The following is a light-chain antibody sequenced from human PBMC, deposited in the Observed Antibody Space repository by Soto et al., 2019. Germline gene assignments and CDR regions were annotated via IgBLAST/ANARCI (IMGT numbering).Light chain of an antibody. CDR1: QGTRND. Sequence: DIQMTHSPSSLSASVGDRVIITCRASQGTRNDLGWYQQKTGKAPTRLIYAASTLQRGVPSRFSGGGSGPACTLTLSSLQPEDCATYYCLQHNINPLTFGGRTLVETK. V-gene: IGKV1-17*01. CDR2: AAS. CDR3: LQHNINPLT. J-gene: IGKJ4*01.